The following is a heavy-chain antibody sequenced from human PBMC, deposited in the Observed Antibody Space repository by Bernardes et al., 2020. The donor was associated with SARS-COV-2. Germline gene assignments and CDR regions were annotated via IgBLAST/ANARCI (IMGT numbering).Heavy chain of an antibody. Sequence: GGSLRLSCVGSDFTVSTNFMTWVRQAPGRGLEWVSIMYDGGSIYYADSVKGRFTISRHSSKNAVYLQMNSLRTEDTAVYYCARAEGIRYVLDVWGQGTSVTVSS. CDR1: DFTVSTNF. V-gene: IGHV3-53*04. CDR3: ARAEGIRYVLDV. J-gene: IGHJ6*02. CDR2: MYDGGSI.